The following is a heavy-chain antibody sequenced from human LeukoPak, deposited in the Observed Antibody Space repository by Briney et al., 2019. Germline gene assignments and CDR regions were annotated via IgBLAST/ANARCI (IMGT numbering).Heavy chain of an antibody. D-gene: IGHD2/OR15-2a*01. J-gene: IGHJ3*02. CDR3: ARNILFAFDI. Sequence: GGSLRLSCAASGLTVSSSYMSWVREAPGKGLEWVSIIYNDGSTYYADSMKGRFTISRDNSKNTLYLQVNSLRAEDTAMYYCARNILFAFDIWGQGTMVTVSS. CDR1: GLTVSSSY. V-gene: IGHV3-53*01. CDR2: IYNDGST.